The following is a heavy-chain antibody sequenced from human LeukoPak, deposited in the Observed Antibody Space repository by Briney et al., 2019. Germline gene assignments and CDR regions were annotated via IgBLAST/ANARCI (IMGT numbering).Heavy chain of an antibody. J-gene: IGHJ4*02. Sequence: SETLSLTCTVSGGSISTYYWSRIRQPPGKGLEWIGYIYYSGSTNYNPSLRSRVTISVDTSKNQFSLKLSSVTAADTAVYYCARSCSSTSCYLGFDYWGQGTLVTVSS. CDR1: GGSISTYY. V-gene: IGHV4-59*08. D-gene: IGHD2-2*01. CDR2: IYYSGST. CDR3: ARSCSSTSCYLGFDY.